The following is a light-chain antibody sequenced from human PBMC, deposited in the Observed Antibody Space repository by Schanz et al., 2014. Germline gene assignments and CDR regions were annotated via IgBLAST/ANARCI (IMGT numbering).Light chain of an antibody. CDR2: GAS. J-gene: IGKJ1*01. CDR1: QSVSSN. V-gene: IGKV3D-15*01. CDR3: QQYSSSRT. Sequence: EIVMTQSPATLSVSPGERATLSCRASQSVSSNLAWYQQTPGQAPRLLIYGASTRATGIPDRFSGSGSGTDFTLTISRLEPEDFAVYYCQQYSSSRTFGQGTKVEIK.